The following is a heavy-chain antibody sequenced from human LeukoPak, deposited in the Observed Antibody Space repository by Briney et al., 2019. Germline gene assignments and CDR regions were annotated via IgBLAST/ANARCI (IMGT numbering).Heavy chain of an antibody. CDR1: GGTFSSYA. J-gene: IGHJ4*02. Sequence: RASVKVSCKASGGTFSSYAISWVRQAPGQGLEWMGGIIPIFGTANYAQKFQGRVTITADESTSTAYMELSSLRSEDTAVYYCARDQHILAAADDFDYWGQGTLVTVSS. CDR3: ARDQHILAAADDFDY. V-gene: IGHV1-69*13. D-gene: IGHD6-13*01. CDR2: IIPIFGTA.